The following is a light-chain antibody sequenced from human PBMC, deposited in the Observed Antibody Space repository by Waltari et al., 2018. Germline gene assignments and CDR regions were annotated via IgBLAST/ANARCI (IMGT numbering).Light chain of an antibody. CDR1: QDISSW. Sequence: DIQMTQSPSSVSASVGDRVTITCGASQDISSWLAWYQQQPGKAPKLLIYAASSLQSGVPSRFSGSGSGTDFTLTISSLQPEDFATYYCQQANSFPLLTFGGGTKVELK. V-gene: IGKV1-12*01. CDR2: AAS. J-gene: IGKJ4*01. CDR3: QQANSFPLLT.